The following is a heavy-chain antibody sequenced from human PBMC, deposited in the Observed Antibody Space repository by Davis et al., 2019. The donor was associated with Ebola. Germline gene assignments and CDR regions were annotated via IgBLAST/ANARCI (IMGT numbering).Heavy chain of an antibody. V-gene: IGHV3-13*01. CDR3: AKGPLGQLPD. CDR2: IGTAGDT. J-gene: IGHJ4*02. Sequence: GESLKISCEASGFTFSNYDMHWVRQATGKGLEWVSAIGTAGDTYYPGSVKGRFTTSRDNSKNTLYLQMNSLRAEDTAIYFCAKGPLGQLPDWGQGTLVTVSS. D-gene: IGHD1-26*01. CDR1: GFTFSNYD.